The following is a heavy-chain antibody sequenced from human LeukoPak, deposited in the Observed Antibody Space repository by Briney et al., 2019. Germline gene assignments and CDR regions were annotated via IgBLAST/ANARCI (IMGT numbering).Heavy chain of an antibody. Sequence: SESLSLTCTVSGGSINSYYWSWIRQPPGKGLEWIGYIYYSGSTNYNPSLKSRVTISVHTSKNQFSLKLSSVTAADTAVYYCARLTGYSSESWFDPWGQGTLVTVSS. CDR2: IYYSGST. V-gene: IGHV4-59*01. CDR1: GGSINSYY. CDR3: ARLTGYSSESWFDP. D-gene: IGHD3-9*01. J-gene: IGHJ5*02.